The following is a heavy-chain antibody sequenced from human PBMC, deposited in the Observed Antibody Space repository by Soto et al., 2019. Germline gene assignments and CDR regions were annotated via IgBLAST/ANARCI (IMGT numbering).Heavy chain of an antibody. D-gene: IGHD4-17*01. CDR3: ARQTRGDYPKYYFDY. Sequence: SDTLSLTCTVSGGSISSSSYYWGWIRQPPGKGLEWIGCIYYSGSTYYNPSLKSRVTISVDTSKNQFSLKLSSVTAADTAVYYCARQTRGDYPKYYFDYWGQGTLVTVSS. J-gene: IGHJ4*02. V-gene: IGHV4-39*01. CDR1: GGSISSSSYY. CDR2: IYYSGST.